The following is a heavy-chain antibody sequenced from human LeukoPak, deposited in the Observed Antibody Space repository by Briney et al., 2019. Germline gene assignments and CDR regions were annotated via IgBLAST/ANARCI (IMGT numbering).Heavy chain of an antibody. V-gene: IGHV4-59*01. D-gene: IGHD3-22*01. CDR3: ARGRYYYDSSGSYYDYWFDS. CDR2: ISYGGTT. Sequence: KPSETLSLTCTVSSGSISSYYWSWIRQPPGKGLEYIGYISYGGTTNYNPSLKSRVTISVDTSKNQFSLKLTSVTAADTAVYYCARGRYYYDSSGSYYDYWFDSWGQGTLVTVSS. J-gene: IGHJ5*01. CDR1: SGSISSYY.